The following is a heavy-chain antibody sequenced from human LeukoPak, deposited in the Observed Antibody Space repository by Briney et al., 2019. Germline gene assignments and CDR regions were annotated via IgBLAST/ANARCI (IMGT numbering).Heavy chain of an antibody. J-gene: IGHJ4*02. V-gene: IGHV3-9*01. CDR3: ARESNWVDY. CDR2: ISWNGGSV. Sequence: HPGRSLRLSCVVSGFTFDDYAMHWVRQGPGKGLEWVSGISWNGGSVYYADSVKGRFTTSRDNAKHSLYLQMNSLRAEDTAVYYCARESNWVDYWGQGTLVTVCS. CDR1: GFTFDDYA. D-gene: IGHD7-27*01.